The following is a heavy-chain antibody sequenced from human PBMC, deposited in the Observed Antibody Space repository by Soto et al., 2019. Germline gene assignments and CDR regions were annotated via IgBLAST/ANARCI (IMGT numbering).Heavy chain of an antibody. CDR3: ATGTQLLWFGESKDNYYGIDV. Sequence: QVQLVQSGAEVKKPGASVKVSCKVSGYTLTELAMHWVRQDPGQGLEWMGGFDLEDGETTYAQKLKGRVTMTEDTSTDTAHMELSSLRSEDTAVYYCATGTQLLWFGESKDNYYGIDVWGQGTTVTVSS. J-gene: IGHJ6*02. CDR2: FDLEDGET. CDR1: GYTLTELA. D-gene: IGHD3-10*01. V-gene: IGHV1-24*01.